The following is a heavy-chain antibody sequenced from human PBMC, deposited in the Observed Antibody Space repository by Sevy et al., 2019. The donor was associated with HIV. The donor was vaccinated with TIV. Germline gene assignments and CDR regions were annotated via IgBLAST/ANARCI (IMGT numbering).Heavy chain of an antibody. D-gene: IGHD5-18*01. V-gene: IGHV1-69*13. CDR1: GGTFSSYA. CDR2: IIPIFGTA. Sequence: ASVKVSCKASGGTFSSYAISWVRQAPGQGLEWMGGIIPIFGTANYAQKFQGRVTITADESTSTAYMELSSLGSEDTAVYYCARGAMATSTYNWFDPWGQGTLVTVSS. CDR3: ARGAMATSTYNWFDP. J-gene: IGHJ5*02.